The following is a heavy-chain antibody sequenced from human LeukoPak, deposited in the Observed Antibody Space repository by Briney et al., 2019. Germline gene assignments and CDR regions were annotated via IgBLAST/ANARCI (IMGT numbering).Heavy chain of an antibody. CDR1: GYTFTGYY. J-gene: IGHJ4*02. V-gene: IGHV1-2*06. Sequence: ASVKVSSKASGYTFTGYYMHWVRQAPGQGFEWMGRINPNSGGTNYAQKFQGRVTMTRDTSISTAYMELSRLRSDDTAVYYCARWGGSYVYYFDYWGQGTLVTVSS. CDR2: INPNSGGT. CDR3: ARWGGSYVYYFDY. D-gene: IGHD1-26*01.